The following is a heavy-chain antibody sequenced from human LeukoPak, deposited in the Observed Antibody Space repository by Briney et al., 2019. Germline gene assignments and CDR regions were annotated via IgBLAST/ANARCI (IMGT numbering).Heavy chain of an antibody. J-gene: IGHJ5*02. V-gene: IGHV5-51*01. Sequence: GESLKISCKGSGYSINNYWIGWVRQMPGKGLEWMGIIYPADSDIRYSPSFQGQVTISADKSISTAYLQWSSLKTSDTAIYYCARQEYCSGGSCYTWFDPWGQGTLVIVSS. CDR3: ARQEYCSGGSCYTWFDP. D-gene: IGHD2-15*01. CDR1: GYSINNYW. CDR2: IYPADSDI.